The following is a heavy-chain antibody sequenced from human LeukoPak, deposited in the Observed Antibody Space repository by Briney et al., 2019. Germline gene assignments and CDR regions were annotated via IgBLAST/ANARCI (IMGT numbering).Heavy chain of an antibody. CDR2: ISYDGSNK. Sequence: GGFLRLSCAASGFSFNSYWMTWVRQPPGRGLEWVAVISYDGSNKYYADSVKGRFTISRDNSKNTLYLQMNSLRAEDTAVYYCARELTIIIAAAGTGGDYYYYGMDVWGQGTTVTVSS. D-gene: IGHD6-13*01. CDR1: GFSFNSYW. CDR3: ARELTIIIAAAGTGGDYYYYGMDV. V-gene: IGHV3-30*03. J-gene: IGHJ6*02.